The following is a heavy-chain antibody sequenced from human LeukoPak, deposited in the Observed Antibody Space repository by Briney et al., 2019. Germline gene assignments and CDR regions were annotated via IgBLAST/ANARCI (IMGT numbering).Heavy chain of an antibody. Sequence: SETLSLTCAVHGGSFSGYYWSWIRQPPGKGLEWIGEINHSGSTNYNPSLKSRVTISLDTSKNQFSLKLSSVTAADTAVYYCARENYYGSGSYYLRVFGYWGQGTLVTVSS. J-gene: IGHJ4*02. D-gene: IGHD3-10*01. CDR2: INHSGST. CDR1: GGSFSGYY. V-gene: IGHV4-34*01. CDR3: ARENYYGSGSYYLRVFGY.